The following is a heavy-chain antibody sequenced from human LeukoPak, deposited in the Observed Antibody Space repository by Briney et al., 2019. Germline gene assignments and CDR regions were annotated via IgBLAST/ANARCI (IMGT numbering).Heavy chain of an antibody. CDR2: ISSSSSYI. D-gene: IGHD2-8*02. V-gene: IGHV3-21*01. CDR3: ARLVRPFDY. CDR1: GFTFSSYA. Sequence: GGSLRLSCAASGFTFSSYAMHWVRQAPGKGLEWVSSISSSSSYIYYADSVKGRFTISRDNAKNSLYLQMNSLRAEDTAVYYCARLVRPFDYWGQGTLVTVSS. J-gene: IGHJ4*02.